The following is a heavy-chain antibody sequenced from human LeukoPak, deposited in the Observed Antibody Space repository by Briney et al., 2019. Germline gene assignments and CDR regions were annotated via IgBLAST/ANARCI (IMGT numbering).Heavy chain of an antibody. J-gene: IGHJ5*02. D-gene: IGHD6-6*01. Sequence: SQTLSLTCTVSGGSISSGSYYWSWIRQPAGKGLEWIGRIYTSGSTNYNPSLKSRVTISVDTSKNQFSLKLSSVTAADTAVYYCARDQAAARREWFDPWGQGTLVTVSS. CDR1: GGSISSGSYY. CDR2: IYTSGST. CDR3: ARDQAAARREWFDP. V-gene: IGHV4-61*02.